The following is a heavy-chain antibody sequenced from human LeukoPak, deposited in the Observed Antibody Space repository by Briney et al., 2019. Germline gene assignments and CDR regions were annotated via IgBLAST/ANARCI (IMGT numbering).Heavy chain of an antibody. CDR1: GGTFSSYA. CDR3: ARDRPPYQLLSRGWFDP. V-gene: IGHV1-69*13. D-gene: IGHD2-2*01. CDR2: IIPIFGTA. J-gene: IGHJ5*02. Sequence: GASVKVSCKASGGTFSSYAISWVRQAPGQGLEWMGGIIPIFGTANYAQKFQGRVTITADESTSTAYMELSSLRSEDTAVYYCARDRPPYQLLSRGWFDPWGQGTLVTVSS.